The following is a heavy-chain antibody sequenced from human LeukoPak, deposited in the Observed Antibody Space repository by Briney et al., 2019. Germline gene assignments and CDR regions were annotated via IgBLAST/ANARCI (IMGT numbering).Heavy chain of an antibody. V-gene: IGHV3-33*01. CDR3: ARDRFPHDDAHYGMDV. CDR1: GFTFSNYG. Sequence: GGSLRRSCTASGFTFSNYGMRWVRQAPGKGLEWVAVMWVWNDGSNEYYADSVKGRFTIARDNSKNTLYLQMVSLRAEDTADYYCARDRFPHDDAHYGMDVWGQGTTVTVSS. CDR2: MWVWNDGSNE. D-gene: IGHD3-16*01. J-gene: IGHJ6*02.